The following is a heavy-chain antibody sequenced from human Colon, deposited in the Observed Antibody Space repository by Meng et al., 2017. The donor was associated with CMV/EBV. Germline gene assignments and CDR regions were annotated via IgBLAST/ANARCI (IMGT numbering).Heavy chain of an antibody. J-gene: IGHJ4*02. CDR1: GYIFTSYG. CDR2: ISAYNGNT. D-gene: IGHD3-3*01. Sequence: ASVKVSCKPSGYIFTSYGLSWVRQAPGQGPEWMGWISAYNGNTNYAQKFQGRVTMTTDTSTTTAYMDLRSLRSDDTAVYYCARFTVFGVVPKFYFDYWGQGTLVTVSS. CDR3: ARFTVFGVVPKFYFDY. V-gene: IGHV1-18*01.